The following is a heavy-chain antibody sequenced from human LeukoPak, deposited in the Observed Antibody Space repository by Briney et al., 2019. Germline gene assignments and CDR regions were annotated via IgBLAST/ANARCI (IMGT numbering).Heavy chain of an antibody. Sequence: SGTLSLTCAVSGGSITSVNLWAWVRQPPGKGLEWVGEMYLSGATTCNPSLRGRATISLDRSKNQVSLRLNSVTAADTALYYCAGLVGRYSNGMYYYFDYWGQGILVTVSS. CDR3: AGLVGRYSNGMYYYFDY. J-gene: IGHJ4*02. CDR2: MYLSGAT. V-gene: IGHV4-4*02. D-gene: IGHD1-26*01. CDR1: GGSITSVNL.